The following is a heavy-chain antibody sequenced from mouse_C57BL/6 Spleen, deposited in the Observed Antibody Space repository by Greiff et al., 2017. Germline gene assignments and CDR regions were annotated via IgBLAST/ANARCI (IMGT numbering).Heavy chain of an antibody. CDR3: VRRGIYYCYDENAIDD. V-gene: IGHV10-1*01. D-gene: IGHD2-2*01. CDR1: GFSFNTYA. J-gene: IGHJ4*01. CDR2: IRSKSNNYAT. Sequence: EVKLMESGGGLVQPKGSLKLSCAASGFSFNTYAMNWVRQAPGKGLEWVARIRSKSNNYATYYADSVKDRFTISRDNSESMLYLQMNHLKTEDTAMYYCVRRGIYYCYDENAIDDWGQGTSVTVSS.